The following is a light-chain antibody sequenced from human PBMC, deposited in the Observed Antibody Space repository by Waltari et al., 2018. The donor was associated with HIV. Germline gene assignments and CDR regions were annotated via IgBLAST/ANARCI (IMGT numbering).Light chain of an antibody. CDR3: QVWHISTDHWV. CDR2: YDS. J-gene: IGLJ3*02. CDR1: NIGSKG. Sequence: SYVLTQTPSVSVGPGKTASITCEAANIGSKGVHWYQQKPGQAPILVIYYDSDRPSGIPELFSGSNSANPATLTIRRVEAGDEADYYCQVWHISTDHWVFGAGTKLTVV. V-gene: IGLV3-21*04.